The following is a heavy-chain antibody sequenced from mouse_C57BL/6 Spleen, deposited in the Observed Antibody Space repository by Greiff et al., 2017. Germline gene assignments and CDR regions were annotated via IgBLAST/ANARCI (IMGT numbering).Heavy chain of an antibody. V-gene: IGHV1-15*01. CDR2: IDPETGGT. J-gene: IGHJ4*01. CDR1: GYTFTDYE. CDR3: TRENYAMGY. Sequence: VQGVESGAELVRPGASVTLSCKASGYTFTDYEMHWVKQTPVHGLEWIGAIDPETGGTAYNQKFKGKAILTADKSSSTAYMEIRSLTSEDSAVYYCTRENYAMGYGGQGASVTVSS.